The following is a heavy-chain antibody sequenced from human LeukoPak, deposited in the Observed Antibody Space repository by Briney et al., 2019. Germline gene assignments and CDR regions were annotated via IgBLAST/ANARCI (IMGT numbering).Heavy chain of an antibody. CDR3: ARESFAARWD. CDR1: GFTFSSYG. CDR2: ISYDGSNK. D-gene: IGHD6-6*01. J-gene: IGHJ4*02. V-gene: IGHV3-30*03. Sequence: GRSLRLSCAASGFTFSSYGMHWVRQAPGKGLEWVAVISYDGSNKYYADSVKGRFTISRDNSKNTLYLQMNSLRAEDTAVYYCARESFAARWDWGQGTLVTVSS.